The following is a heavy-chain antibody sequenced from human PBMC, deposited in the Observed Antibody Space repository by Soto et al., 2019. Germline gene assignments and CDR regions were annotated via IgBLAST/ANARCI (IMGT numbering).Heavy chain of an antibody. J-gene: IGHJ4*02. CDR3: AKGRESSLVPGY. V-gene: IGHV3-23*01. CDR1: GFTFSSYA. Sequence: EVQLLESGGGLVQPGGSLRLSCAASGFTFSSYAMSWVRQAPGKGLEWVSGISGSGGSTYYADSVKGRFTISRDNSKNTLYLQMNSLRAEDTAVYYCAKGRESSLVPGYWGQGTLVTVSS. D-gene: IGHD3-10*01. CDR2: ISGSGGST.